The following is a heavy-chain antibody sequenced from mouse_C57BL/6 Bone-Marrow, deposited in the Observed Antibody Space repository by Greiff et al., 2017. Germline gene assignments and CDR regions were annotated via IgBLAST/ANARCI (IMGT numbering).Heavy chain of an antibody. CDR2: FHPYNDDT. J-gene: IGHJ2*01. D-gene: IGHD2-1*01. V-gene: IGHV1-47*01. CDR3: ARGGNYGGYYFDY. Sequence: QVQLQQSGAELVKPGASVTMSCKASGYTFTTYHIEWMKQNHGKSLEWIGNFHPYNDDTKYNEKFKGKATLTVEKSSSTVYLELSRLTSDGSAVYNCARGGNYGGYYFDYWGQGTTLTVSS. CDR1: GYTFTTYH.